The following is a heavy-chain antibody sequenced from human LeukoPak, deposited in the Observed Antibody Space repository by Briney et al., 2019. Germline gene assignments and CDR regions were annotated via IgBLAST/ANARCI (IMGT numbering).Heavy chain of an antibody. D-gene: IGHD2-15*01. V-gene: IGHV3-23*01. CDR2: ISGSGGST. J-gene: IGHJ4*02. Sequence: GGSLRLSCAASGFTFSSYAMSWGRQAPGKGLGWVSAISGSGGSTYYADSVKGRFYISRDNSKNTLYLQMNSLRAEDTAVYYCAKRGPYCSGGSCYALFDYWGQGTLVTVSS. CDR3: AKRGPYCSGGSCYALFDY. CDR1: GFTFSSYA.